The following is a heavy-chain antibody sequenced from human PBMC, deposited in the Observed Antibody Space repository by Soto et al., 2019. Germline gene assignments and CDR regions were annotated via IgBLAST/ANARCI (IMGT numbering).Heavy chain of an antibody. J-gene: IGHJ5*02. CDR1: GFTFGDYA. CDR2: IRSKAYGGTT. Sequence: GGSLRLSCTASGFTFGDYAMSWFRQAPGKGLEWVGFIRSKAYGGTTEYAASVKGRFTISRDDSKSIAYLQMNSLKTEDTAVYYCTREVAAAGTDWFDPRGQGTLVTAPQ. V-gene: IGHV3-49*03. CDR3: TREVAAAGTDWFDP. D-gene: IGHD6-13*01.